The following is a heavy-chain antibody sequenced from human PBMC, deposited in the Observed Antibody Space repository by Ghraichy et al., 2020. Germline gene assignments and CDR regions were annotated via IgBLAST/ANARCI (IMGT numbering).Heavy chain of an antibody. J-gene: IGHJ3*02. V-gene: IGHV4-31*03. CDR2: IYYSGST. CDR1: GGSISSGGYY. Sequence: SETLSLTCTVSGGSISSGGYYWSWIRQHPGKGLEWIGYIYYSGSTYYNPSLKSRVTISVDTSKNQFSLKLSSVTAADTAVYYCARDSGYDWGAFDIWGQGTMVTVSS. D-gene: IGHD5-12*01. CDR3: ARDSGYDWGAFDI.